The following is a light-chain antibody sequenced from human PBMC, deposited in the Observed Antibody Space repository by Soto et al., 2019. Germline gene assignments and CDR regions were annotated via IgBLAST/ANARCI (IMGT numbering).Light chain of an antibody. V-gene: IGKV3-11*01. CDR3: QQRYSTLTWT. Sequence: EIVLTHSPATLSLSPGESAPLSCRASQSVGTYLAWYQQKPGQGPSRLIYGASTRATGIPARFSGSGAGTEVTLTISSRQPEDFATYYCQQRYSTLTWTFGQGTKVDIK. J-gene: IGKJ1*01. CDR1: QSVGTY. CDR2: GAS.